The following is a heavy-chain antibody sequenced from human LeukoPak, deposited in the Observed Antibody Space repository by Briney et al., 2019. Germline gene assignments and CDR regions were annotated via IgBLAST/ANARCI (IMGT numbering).Heavy chain of an antibody. D-gene: IGHD3-3*01. CDR2: INPNSGGT. CDR3: ARDLGKITIFGVVITSLEIDY. Sequence: ASVKVSCKASGYTFTGYYMHWVRQAPGQGLEWMGWINPNSGGTNYAQKFQGRVTMTRDTSISTAYMELSRLRSDDTAVYYCARDLGKITIFGVVITSLEIDYWGQGTLVTVSS. V-gene: IGHV1-2*02. CDR1: GYTFTGYY. J-gene: IGHJ4*02.